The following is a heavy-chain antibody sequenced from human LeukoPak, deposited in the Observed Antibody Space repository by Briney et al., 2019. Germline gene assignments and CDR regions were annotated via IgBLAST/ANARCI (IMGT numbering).Heavy chain of an antibody. CDR1: GFTLSNFW. D-gene: IGHD3-10*02. Sequence: GGSLRLSCVASGFTLSNFWMSWVRQAPGKGLEWVSYISSSGSTIYYADSVKGRFTISRDNAKNSLYLQMNSLRAEDTAVYYCAELGITMIGGVWGKGTTVTISS. J-gene: IGHJ6*04. V-gene: IGHV3-48*03. CDR3: AELGITMIGGV. CDR2: ISSSGSTI.